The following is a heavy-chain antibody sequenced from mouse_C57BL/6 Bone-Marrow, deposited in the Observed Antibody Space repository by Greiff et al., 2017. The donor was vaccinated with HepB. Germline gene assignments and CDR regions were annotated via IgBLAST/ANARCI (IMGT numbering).Heavy chain of an antibody. D-gene: IGHD2-4*01. CDR1: GYTFTSYW. CDR2: INPSNGGT. J-gene: IGHJ2*01. CDR3: AREGALRRRSFDY. V-gene: IGHV1-53*01. Sequence: VQLQQSGAELVRPGTSVKVSCKASGYTFTSYWMHWVKQRPGQGLEWIGNINPSNGGTNYNEKFKSKATLTVDKSSSTAYMQLSSLTSEDSAVYYCAREGALRRRSFDYWGQGTTLTVSS.